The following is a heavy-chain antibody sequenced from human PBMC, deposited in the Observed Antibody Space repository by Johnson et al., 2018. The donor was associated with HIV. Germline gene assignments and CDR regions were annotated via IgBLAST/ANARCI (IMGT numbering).Heavy chain of an antibody. CDR3: ARSGNRQWLVRGAFDI. CDR1: GFTFDNFA. V-gene: IGHV3-30*14. J-gene: IGHJ3*02. Sequence: QVHLVESGGSVVRPGGSLRLSCAASGFTFDNFAMSWVRQAPGKGLEWLAVTSNDGGNKYYSDSVKGRFTVSRDNSQNTLYLQMNSLRDEDTAVYYCARSGNRQWLVRGAFDIWGQGTMVTVSS. CDR2: TSNDGGNK. D-gene: IGHD6-19*01.